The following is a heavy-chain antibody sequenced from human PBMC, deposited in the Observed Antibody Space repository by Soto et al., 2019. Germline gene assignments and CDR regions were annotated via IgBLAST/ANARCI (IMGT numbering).Heavy chain of an antibody. CDR3: ARDRGSTWYIDDY. Sequence: ASVKVSCKASGYTFNVYYMHWVRQAPGQGLEWMGWINPNSGGTKYAQEFQGRVTLTRDTSITTAYMEVSSLKSDDTAVYFCARDRGSTWYIDDYWGQGTLVTVS. D-gene: IGHD6-13*01. CDR2: INPNSGGT. CDR1: GYTFNVYY. J-gene: IGHJ4*02. V-gene: IGHV1-2*02.